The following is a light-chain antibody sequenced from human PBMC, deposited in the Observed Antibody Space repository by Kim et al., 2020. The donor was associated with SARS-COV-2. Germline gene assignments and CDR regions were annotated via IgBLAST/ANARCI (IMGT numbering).Light chain of an antibody. J-gene: IGLJ2*01. V-gene: IGLV2-14*03. CDR2: DVS. CDR1: SSDVGGYNY. Sequence: QSITISCTGTSSDVGGYNYVSWYQQHPGKAPKLMIYDVSNRPSGVSNRFSGSKSGNTASPTISGLQAEDEADYYCSSYTSSSTRVVFGGGTQLTVL. CDR3: SSYTSSSTRVV.